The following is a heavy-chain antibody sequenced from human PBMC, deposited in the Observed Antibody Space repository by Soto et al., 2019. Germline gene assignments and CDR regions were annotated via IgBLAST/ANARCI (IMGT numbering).Heavy chain of an antibody. D-gene: IGHD3-10*01. CDR3: ASQGELLWFGEINWFDP. CDR2: INSDGSST. Sequence: EVQLVESGGGLVQPGGSLRLSCAACGFTFSSYWMHWVRQAPGKGLVWVSRINSDGSSTSYADSVKGRFTISRDNAKNTLYLQMNSLRAEDTAVYYCASQGELLWFGEINWFDPWGQGTLVTVSS. V-gene: IGHV3-74*01. CDR1: GFTFSSYW. J-gene: IGHJ5*02.